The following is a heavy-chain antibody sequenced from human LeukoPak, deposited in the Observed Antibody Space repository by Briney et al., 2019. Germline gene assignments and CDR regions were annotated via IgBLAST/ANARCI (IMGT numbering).Heavy chain of an antibody. CDR2: ISSSSSYI. CDR1: GFTFSSYS. V-gene: IGHV3-21*01. D-gene: IGHD3-22*01. J-gene: IGHJ4*02. Sequence: GGSLRLSCAASGFTFSSYSMNWVRQAPGKGLEWVSSISSSSSYIYYADSVKGRFTISRDNAKNSLYLQMNSLRVEDTAVYYCARDSSGADYYDSSGFDYWGQGILVTVSS. CDR3: ARDSSGADYYDSSGFDY.